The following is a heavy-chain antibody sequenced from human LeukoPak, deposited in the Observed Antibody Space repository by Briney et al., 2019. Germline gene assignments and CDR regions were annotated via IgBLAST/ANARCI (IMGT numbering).Heavy chain of an antibody. CDR1: GYSFTSYW. D-gene: IGHD4-11*01. Sequence: GESLQISCKGSGYSFTSYWIGWVRQVPGKGLEWRGIIYPGDSDTRYSPSLQGQVTISAHKSISTAYLQWSSLKASDTAMYYCARHHSNEGNYWGQGTLVTLSS. J-gene: IGHJ4*02. CDR2: IYPGDSDT. CDR3: ARHHSNEGNY. V-gene: IGHV5-51*01.